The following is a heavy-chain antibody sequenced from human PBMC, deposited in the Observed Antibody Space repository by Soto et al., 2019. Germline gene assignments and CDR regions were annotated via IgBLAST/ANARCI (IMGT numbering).Heavy chain of an antibody. V-gene: IGHV4-59*01. D-gene: IGHD1-26*01. J-gene: IGHJ6*03. CDR3: ARAVGDYDFFYYMDV. Sequence: SETLSLTCTVSGGSISSYYWSWIRQPPGKGLEWIGYIYYSGSTNYNPSLKSRVTISVDTFKNQFSLKLSSVAAADTAVYYCARAVGDYDFFYYMDVWGKGTTVTVSS. CDR1: GGSISSYY. CDR2: IYYSGST.